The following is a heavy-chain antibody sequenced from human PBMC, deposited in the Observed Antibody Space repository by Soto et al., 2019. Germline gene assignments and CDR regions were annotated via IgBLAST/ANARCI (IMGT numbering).Heavy chain of an antibody. CDR3: ARVAQLLLRYYYYYGMDV. J-gene: IGHJ6*02. D-gene: IGHD2-2*01. Sequence: PSETLSLTCAVYGGSLSGYYWSWIRQPPGKGLEWIGEINHSGSTNYNPSLKSRVTISVDTSKNQFSPKLSSVTAADTAVYYCARVAQLLLRYYYYYGMDVWGQATPVTVSS. V-gene: IGHV4-34*01. CDR2: INHSGST. CDR1: GGSLSGYY.